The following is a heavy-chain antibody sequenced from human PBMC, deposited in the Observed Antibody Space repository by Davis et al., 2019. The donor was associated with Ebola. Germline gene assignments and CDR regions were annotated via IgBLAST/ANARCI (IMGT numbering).Heavy chain of an antibody. CDR3: ARDQPGSGTFYNGYYFDF. V-gene: IGHV4-4*08. CDR2: IFSSGST. J-gene: IGHJ4*02. Sequence: SETLSLTCTVSGGSLSGYFWNWIRQSPGKGLEWLGYIFSSGSTTYNPSLRSRVSMSVDTSKNQFSLKLSSLTAADTAVYFCARDQPGSGTFYNGYYFDFWGQGTLVTVSS. D-gene: IGHD3-10*01. CDR1: GGSLSGYF.